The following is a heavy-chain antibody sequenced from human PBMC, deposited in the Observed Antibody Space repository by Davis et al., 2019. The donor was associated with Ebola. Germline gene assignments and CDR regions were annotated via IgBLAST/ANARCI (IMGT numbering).Heavy chain of an antibody. CDR2: IKSKTDGGTT. V-gene: IGHV3-15*01. J-gene: IGHJ6*04. Sequence: GESLKISCAASGFTFSNAWMSWVRQAPGKGLEWVGRIKSKTDGGTTDYAAPVKGRFTISRDDSKNTLYLQMNSLKTEDTVVYYCTTVTDYGMDVWGKGATVTVSS. CDR1: GFTFSNAW. CDR3: TTVTDYGMDV.